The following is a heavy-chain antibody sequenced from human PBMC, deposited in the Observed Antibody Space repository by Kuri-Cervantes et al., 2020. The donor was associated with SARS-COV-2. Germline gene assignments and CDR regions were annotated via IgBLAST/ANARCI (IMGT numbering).Heavy chain of an antibody. CDR2: ISAYNGKI. V-gene: IGHV1-18*04. J-gene: IGHJ4*02. CDR3: AREWVVRTGATGGH. Sequence: ASVKVSCKASGYTFTSYGIPWVRQAPGQGLEWMGWISAYNGKIEYAQNLQGRVTMTTDKSTSTAYMELRSLRSDDTAVYYCAREWVVRTGATGGHWGQGTLVTVSS. D-gene: IGHD3/OR15-3a*01. CDR1: GYTFTSYG.